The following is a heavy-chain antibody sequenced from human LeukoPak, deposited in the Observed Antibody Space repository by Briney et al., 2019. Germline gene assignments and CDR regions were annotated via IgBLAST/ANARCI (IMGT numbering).Heavy chain of an antibody. CDR2: IKQDGSDK. V-gene: IGHV3-7*01. CDR3: ARAPMSAARGWFAP. CDR1: GFTFSNYW. D-gene: IGHD6-6*01. Sequence: GGSLRLSCAASGFTFSNYWMNWVRQAPGKGLEWVANIKQDGSDKYYVDSVKGRFTVSRDNDKNSLYLQMNSLRAEDTAVYYCARAPMSAARGWFAPWGQGTLVTVSS. J-gene: IGHJ5*02.